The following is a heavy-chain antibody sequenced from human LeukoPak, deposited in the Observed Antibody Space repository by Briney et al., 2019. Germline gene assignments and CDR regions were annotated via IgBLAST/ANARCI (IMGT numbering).Heavy chain of an antibody. CDR1: GGSFSGYY. J-gene: IGHJ6*03. CDR3: ARVPGDSVYYYYYMDV. D-gene: IGHD4-17*01. V-gene: IGHV4-59*01. CDR2: IYYSGST. Sequence: SETLSLTCAVYGGSFSGYYWSWIRQPPGKGLEWIGYIYYSGSTNYNPSLKSRVTISVDTSKNQFSLKLSSVTAADTAVYYCARVPGDSVYYYYYMDVWGKGTTVTISS.